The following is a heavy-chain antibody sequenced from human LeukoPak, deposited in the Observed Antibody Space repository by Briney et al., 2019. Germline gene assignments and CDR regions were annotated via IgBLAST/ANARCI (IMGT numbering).Heavy chain of an antibody. CDR1: GFTFSSYA. J-gene: IGHJ6*02. V-gene: IGHV3-30-3*01. D-gene: IGHD5-24*01. CDR2: ISYDGSNK. Sequence: GGSLRLSCAASGFTFSSYAMHWVRQAPGKGLEWVAVISYDGSNKYYADSVKGRFTISRDNSKNMLYLQMNSLRAEDTAVYYCARDSTMASLGYYYYGMDVWGQGTTVTVSS. CDR3: ARDSTMASLGYYYYGMDV.